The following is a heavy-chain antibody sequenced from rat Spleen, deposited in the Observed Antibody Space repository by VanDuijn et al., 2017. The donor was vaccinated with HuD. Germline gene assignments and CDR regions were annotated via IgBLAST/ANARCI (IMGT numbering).Heavy chain of an antibody. CDR3: ARGYVMDA. Sequence: EVQLVESGGGLVQPGRSLKLSCAASGFTFNNYGMAWVRQAPTKGLEWVAYISYDGDTTYYRDSVKGRFTISRDNAQSTVYLQMNSLRSEDTATYYCARGYVMDAWGQGASVTVSS. CDR2: ISYDGDTT. CDR1: GFTFNNYG. J-gene: IGHJ4*01. V-gene: IGHV5-29*01.